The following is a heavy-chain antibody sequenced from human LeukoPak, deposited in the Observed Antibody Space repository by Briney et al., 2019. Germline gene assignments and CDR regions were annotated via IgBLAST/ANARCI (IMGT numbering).Heavy chain of an antibody. CDR1: GYIFTGYY. CDR2: INPNDGDT. D-gene: IGHD2-15*01. CDR3: ARDATRYCSGARCFFDY. Sequence: ASVKVSCKPSGYIFTGYYMHWVRRAPGQGLEWMGWINPNDGDTNYAQKFQGRVTMTRDTSTSTAYMELKSLRSDDTAVYYCARDATRYCSGARCFFDYWGQGTLVTVSS. V-gene: IGHV1-2*02. J-gene: IGHJ4*02.